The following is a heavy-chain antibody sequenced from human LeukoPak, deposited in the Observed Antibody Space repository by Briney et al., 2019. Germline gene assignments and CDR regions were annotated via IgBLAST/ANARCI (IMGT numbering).Heavy chain of an antibody. CDR1: GFTVSSNY. CDR2: IYSGGST. Sequence: GGSLRLSCAASGFTVSSNYMSWVRQAPGKGLEWVSVIYSGGSTYYADSVKGRFTISRDNSKNTLYLQMNSLRAEDTAVYYCARADFWSGRNAFDIWGQGTMVTVSS. J-gene: IGHJ3*02. CDR3: ARADFWSGRNAFDI. V-gene: IGHV3-53*01. D-gene: IGHD3-3*01.